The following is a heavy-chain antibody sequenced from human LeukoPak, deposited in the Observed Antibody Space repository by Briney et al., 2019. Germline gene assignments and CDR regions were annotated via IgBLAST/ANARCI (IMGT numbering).Heavy chain of an antibody. V-gene: IGHV4-61*02. Sequence: PSETLSLTCTVSGGSISSGSYYWSWIRQPAGKGLEWIGRIYTSGSTNYNPSLKSRVTISVDTSKNQFSLKLSSVTAADTAVYYCANTMVRVVISRTYFDYWGQGTLVTVSS. CDR1: GGSISSGSYY. CDR3: ANTMVRVVISRTYFDY. D-gene: IGHD3-10*01. CDR2: IYTSGST. J-gene: IGHJ4*02.